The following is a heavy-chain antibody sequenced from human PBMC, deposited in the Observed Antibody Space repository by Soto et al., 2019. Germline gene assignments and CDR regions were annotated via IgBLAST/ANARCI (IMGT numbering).Heavy chain of an antibody. Sequence: SVKCSCTASAYYFPGHNIHSVRLALGQGLEWMGWIDPNSGVTNYAQKFKGRVTMTGDTSITTAYLEVKKLRSDDTAVYYCATVLRSSTSRGSDFDPWGQGTQVAV. CDR1: AYYFPGHN. V-gene: IGHV1-2*02. CDR3: ATVLRSSTSRGSDFDP. J-gene: IGHJ5*02. D-gene: IGHD2-2*01. CDR2: IDPNSGVT.